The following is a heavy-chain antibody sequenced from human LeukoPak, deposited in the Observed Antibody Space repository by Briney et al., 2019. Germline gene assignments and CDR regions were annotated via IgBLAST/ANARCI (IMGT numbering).Heavy chain of an antibody. D-gene: IGHD6-13*01. CDR3: ANRIAATGVVY. J-gene: IGHJ4*02. V-gene: IGHV3-23*01. CDR1: GITFSSYV. Sequence: EASLSLCCAAAGITFSSYVMSVGRQAAAKGLEWVSAISGSGGSTYYADSVKGRFTISRDNSKNTLYLQMNSLRAEDTAVYYCANRIAATGVVYWGQGTLVTVSS. CDR2: ISGSGGST.